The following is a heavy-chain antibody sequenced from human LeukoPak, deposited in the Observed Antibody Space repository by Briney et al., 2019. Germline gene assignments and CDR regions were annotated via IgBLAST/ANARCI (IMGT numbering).Heavy chain of an antibody. CDR2: IYYSGST. CDR3: ARGGYSGDYYYYYYGMDV. V-gene: IGHV4-31*03. Sequence: PSETLSLTCTVSGDSISSGGYYWSWIRQHPGKGLEWIGYIYYSGSTYYNPSLKSRVTISVDTSKNKFSLKLSSVTAADTAVYYCARGGYSGDYYYYYYGMDVWGQGTTVTVSS. J-gene: IGHJ6*02. CDR1: GDSISSGGYY. D-gene: IGHD5-12*01.